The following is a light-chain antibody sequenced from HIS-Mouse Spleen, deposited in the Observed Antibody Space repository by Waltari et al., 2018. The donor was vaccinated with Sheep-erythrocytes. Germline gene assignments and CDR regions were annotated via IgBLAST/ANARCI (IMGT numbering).Light chain of an antibody. Sequence: MTQSPATLSVSPGERATLSCRASQSVSSYLNWYQQKPGKAPKLLIYAASSLQSGVPSRFSGSGSGTDFTLTINSLQPEDFATYYCQQSYSTPQFTFGPGTKVDIK. CDR2: AAS. CDR3: QQSYSTPQFT. CDR1: QSVSSY. J-gene: IGKJ3*01. V-gene: IGKV1-39*01.